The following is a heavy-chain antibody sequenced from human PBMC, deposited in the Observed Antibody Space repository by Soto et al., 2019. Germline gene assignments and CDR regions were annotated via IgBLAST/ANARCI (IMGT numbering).Heavy chain of an antibody. V-gene: IGHV3-21*01. Sequence: EVQLVESGGGLVKPGGSLRLSCAASGFTFSSYTMNWVRLAPGTGLEWVSGISSSTTYIYYADSVTGRFTTSRDNAKNPLYLQMHSPGARETAVYYCARETESYNWNEGLMDVWGQGTTVTVSS. CDR3: ARETESYNWNEGLMDV. J-gene: IGHJ6*02. CDR1: GFTFSSYT. CDR2: ISSSTTYI. D-gene: IGHD1-20*01.